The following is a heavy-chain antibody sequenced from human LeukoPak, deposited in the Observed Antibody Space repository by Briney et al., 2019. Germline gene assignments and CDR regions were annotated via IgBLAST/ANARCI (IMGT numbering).Heavy chain of an antibody. CDR1: GYNFTTYW. J-gene: IGHJ4*02. CDR2: IYPGDSDA. CDR3: TRHLEVTPLDS. V-gene: IGHV5-51*01. D-gene: IGHD4-23*01. Sequence: MSGESLKISCKASGYNFTTYWIAWVRQMPGKGLECMGIIYPGDSDARYSPSFQGQVTISADKFISTAYLQWSSLKASDTAMYYCTRHLEVTPLDSWGQGTLVTVSS.